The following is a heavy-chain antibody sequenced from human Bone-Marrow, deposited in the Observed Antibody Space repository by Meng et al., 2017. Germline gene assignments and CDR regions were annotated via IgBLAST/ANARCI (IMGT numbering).Heavy chain of an antibody. J-gene: IGHJ4*02. Sequence: GESLKISCAVSGFTFRRSPMTWVRQSPGKGLEWVSAIRADGSTVYADSVKGRFTISRDTSEDTLFLQMSSLRDEDMAIYYCAYNGAGWHFGSWGQGTLVTVSS. CDR3: AYNGAGWHFGS. CDR1: GFTFRRSP. CDR2: IRADGST. D-gene: IGHD6-19*01. V-gene: IGHV3-23*01.